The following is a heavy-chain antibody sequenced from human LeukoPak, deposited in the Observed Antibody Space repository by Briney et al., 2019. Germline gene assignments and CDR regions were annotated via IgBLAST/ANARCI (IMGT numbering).Heavy chain of an antibody. V-gene: IGHV3-48*01. D-gene: IGHD2-2*01. Sequence: PGGSLRLSCAASGFTFSSYSMNWVRQAPGKGLEWVSYISSSSSTIYYADSVKGRFTISRDKAQNSLYLHMNNLRADDTALYYCARDFCSTTSCRFDSWGQGTLVTVSS. J-gene: IGHJ4*02. CDR2: ISSSSSTI. CDR1: GFTFSSYS. CDR3: ARDFCSTTSCRFDS.